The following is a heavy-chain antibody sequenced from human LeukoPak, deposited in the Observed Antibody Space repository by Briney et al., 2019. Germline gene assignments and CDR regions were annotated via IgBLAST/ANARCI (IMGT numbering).Heavy chain of an antibody. D-gene: IGHD3-10*01. CDR1: GYTFTSYD. Sequence: ASVKVSCKASGYTFTSYDINWVRQATGQGLEWMGWMNPNSGNTGYAQKFQGRVTMTRNTSISTAYMELSSLRSEDTAVYYCARVKVTGRTMVRGVIIWWFDPWGQGTLVTVSS. CDR2: MNPNSGNT. CDR3: ARVKVTGRTMVRGVIIWWFDP. J-gene: IGHJ5*02. V-gene: IGHV1-8*01.